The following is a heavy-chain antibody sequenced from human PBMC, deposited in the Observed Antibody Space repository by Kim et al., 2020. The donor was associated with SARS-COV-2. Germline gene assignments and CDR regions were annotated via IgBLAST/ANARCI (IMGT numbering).Heavy chain of an antibody. Sequence: SETLSLTCTVSGGSISSSSYYWGWIRQPPGKGLEWIGSIYYSGSTYYNPSLKSRVTISVDTSKNQFSLKLSSVTAADTAGYYCARDRRIAAAAFDYWGQGTLVTVSS. CDR3: ARDRRIAAAAFDY. CDR1: GGSISSSSYY. J-gene: IGHJ4*02. V-gene: IGHV4-39*07. D-gene: IGHD6-13*01. CDR2: IYYSGST.